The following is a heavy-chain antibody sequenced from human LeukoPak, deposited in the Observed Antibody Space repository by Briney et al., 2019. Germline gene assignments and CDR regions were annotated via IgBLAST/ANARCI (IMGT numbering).Heavy chain of an antibody. V-gene: IGHV3-21*01. CDR1: GFTFKTYS. Sequence: SGGSLRLSCVVSGFTFKTYSMNWVRQAPGKGLEWVSSISSGGTYVDYADSVKGRFTISRDNAKNSLYLQMNSLRAEDTAVFYCARDPGYSNSPYYLDYWGQGTLVTVSS. J-gene: IGHJ4*02. CDR3: ARDPGYSNSPYYLDY. D-gene: IGHD5-12*01. CDR2: ISSGGTYV.